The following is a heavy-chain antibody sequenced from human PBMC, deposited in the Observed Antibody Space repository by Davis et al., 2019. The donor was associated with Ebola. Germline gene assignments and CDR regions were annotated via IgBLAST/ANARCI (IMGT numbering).Heavy chain of an antibody. V-gene: IGHV3-23*01. CDR1: GFTFSSYY. J-gene: IGHJ6*04. D-gene: IGHD3-3*01. CDR3: AKSGLSFGVVKYHYGMDV. CDR2: ISGSGGST. Sequence: GESLKISCAASGFTFSSYYMNWVRQAPGKGLEWVSAISGSGGSTYYADSVKGRFTISRDNSKKTLYLQMNSLRAEDTAVYYCAKSGLSFGVVKYHYGMDVWGKGTTVTVSS.